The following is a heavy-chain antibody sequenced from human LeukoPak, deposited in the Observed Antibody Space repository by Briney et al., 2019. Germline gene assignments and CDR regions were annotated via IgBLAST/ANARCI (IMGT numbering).Heavy chain of an antibody. D-gene: IGHD3-10*01. J-gene: IGHJ4*02. CDR1: GFTFSTYW. CDR2: IKQDGSEK. Sequence: GGSLRLSCTVSGFTFSTYWMTWVRQAPGKGLEWVANIKQDGSEKYYVDSVKGRFTISRDNAKNSLYLQMNGLRAEDTAVYYCARSRIGDYWGQGTLVTVSS. V-gene: IGHV3-7*01. CDR3: ARSRIGDY.